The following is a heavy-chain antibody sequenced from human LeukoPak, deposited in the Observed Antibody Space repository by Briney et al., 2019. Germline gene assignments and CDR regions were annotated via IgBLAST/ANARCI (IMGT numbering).Heavy chain of an antibody. CDR1: GGSISSGCYY. J-gene: IGHJ4*02. Sequence: PSETLSLTCTVSGGSISSGCYYWSWIRQPAGKGLEWIGRIYTSGSTNYNPSLKSRVTISVDTSKNQFSLKLSSVTAADTAVYYCARGGEGATDYWGQGTLVTVSS. V-gene: IGHV4-61*02. CDR3: ARGGEGATDY. CDR2: IYTSGST. D-gene: IGHD1-26*01.